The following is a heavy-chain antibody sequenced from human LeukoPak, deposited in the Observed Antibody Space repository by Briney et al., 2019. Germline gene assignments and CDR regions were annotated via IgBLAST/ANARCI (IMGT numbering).Heavy chain of an antibody. CDR2: IIPILGIA. J-gene: IGHJ4*02. V-gene: IGHV1-69*04. CDR1: GGTSSSYA. Sequence: WASVKVSCKASGGTSSSYAISLVRQAPGQGLEWMGRIIPILGIANYAQKFQGRVTITADKSTSTAYMELSSLRSEDTAVYYCARDGYDFWSGYNNFDYWGQGTLVTVSS. D-gene: IGHD3-3*01. CDR3: ARDGYDFWSGYNNFDY.